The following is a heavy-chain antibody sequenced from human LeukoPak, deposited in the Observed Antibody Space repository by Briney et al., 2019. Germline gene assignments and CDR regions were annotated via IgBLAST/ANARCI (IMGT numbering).Heavy chain of an antibody. V-gene: IGHV4-34*01. CDR2: INHSGST. CDR3: PRGLLYCSGGSCPQAY. CDR1: GGSFRGYY. Sequence: SETLSLTCAVFGGSFRGYYWSWIRQPPGKGLEWIGEINHSGSTNYNPSLKSRVTISVDTSKNQFSLKPSSVTAADTAVYYCPRGLLYCSGGSCPQAYWGQGTLVTVSS. J-gene: IGHJ4*02. D-gene: IGHD2-15*01.